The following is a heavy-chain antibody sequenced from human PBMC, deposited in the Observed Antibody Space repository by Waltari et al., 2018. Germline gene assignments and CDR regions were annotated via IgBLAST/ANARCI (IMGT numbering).Heavy chain of an antibody. D-gene: IGHD3-22*01. CDR2: FGQLFGTA. V-gene: IGHV1-69*05. CDR3: ARGGARHYDSSGYYDFDS. J-gene: IGHJ4*02. CDR1: GDTFSGYA. Sequence: QVQLVQSGAEVKKPGSSVKVSCKASGDTFSGYAMSWVRQAPGQGVEWLGGFGQLFGTAKDAHNCQDRLTSTTDEFTTTAYMELSGLGSEDTAVYFCARGGARHYDSSGYYDFDSWGQGTQVSVSS.